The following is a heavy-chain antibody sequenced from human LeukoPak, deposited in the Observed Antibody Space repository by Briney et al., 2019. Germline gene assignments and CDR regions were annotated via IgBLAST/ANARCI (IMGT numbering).Heavy chain of an antibody. V-gene: IGHV3-73*01. CDR3: TRQDCSGGSCSYVDY. D-gene: IGHD2-15*01. J-gene: IGHJ4*02. Sequence: PGGSLKPSCAASGFTFSGSDMHWVRQASGKGREWVGLIRSKPHSYTTVYAASVQGRFTISRDDSKNTAYLQMNSLKAEDTAVYYCTRQDCSGGSCSYVDYWGQGTLVTVSS. CDR2: IRSKPHSYTT. CDR1: GFTFSGSD.